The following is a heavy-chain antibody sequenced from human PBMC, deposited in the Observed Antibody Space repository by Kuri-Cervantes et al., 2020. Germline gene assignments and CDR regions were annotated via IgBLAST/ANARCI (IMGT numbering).Heavy chain of an antibody. CDR3: VKDPTVSSGYYYYMDV. Sequence: GESLKISCAASGFTFSRYAMHWVRQAPGKGLEWVAVISYDGSNQYYADSVKGRFTISRDNSKNTLYLQMNSLRAEDTAVYYCVKDPTVSSGYYYYMDVWGKGTTVTVSS. D-gene: IGHD4-17*01. J-gene: IGHJ6*03. V-gene: IGHV3-30-3*01. CDR2: ISYDGSNQ. CDR1: GFTFSRYA.